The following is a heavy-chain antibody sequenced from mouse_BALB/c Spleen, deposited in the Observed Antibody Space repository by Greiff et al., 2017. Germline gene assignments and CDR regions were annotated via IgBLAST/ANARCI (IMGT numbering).Heavy chain of an antibody. V-gene: IGHV1-9*01. CDR2: ILPGSGST. CDR3: ARDYTFAY. Sequence: VQLQQPGAELVKPGASVKLSCKASGYTFTSYWMHWVKQRPGQGLEWIGEILPGSGSTNYNEKFKGKATFTADTSSNTAYMQLSSLTSEDSAVYYCARDYTFAYWGQGTLVTVSA. D-gene: IGHD2-12*01. J-gene: IGHJ3*01. CDR1: GYTFTSYW.